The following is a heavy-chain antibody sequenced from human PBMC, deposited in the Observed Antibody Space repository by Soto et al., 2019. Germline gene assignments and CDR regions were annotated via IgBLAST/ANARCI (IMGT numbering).Heavy chain of an antibody. CDR3: ARGSAGSKLYGMDV. V-gene: IGHV4-31*03. D-gene: IGHD1-7*01. CDR2: IYYSGST. CDR1: GGSISSGGYY. Sequence: QVQLQESGPGLVKPSQTLSLTCTVSGGSISSGGYYWSWIRQHPGKGLEWIGYIYYSGSTYYNPSLKSRVTISVDTSKNQFSLKLISVTAADTAVYYCARGSAGSKLYGMDVWGQGTTVTVSS. J-gene: IGHJ6*02.